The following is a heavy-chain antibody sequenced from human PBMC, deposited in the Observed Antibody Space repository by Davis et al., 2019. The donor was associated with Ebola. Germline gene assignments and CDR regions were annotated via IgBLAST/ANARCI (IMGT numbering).Heavy chain of an antibody. V-gene: IGHV3-11*01. D-gene: IGHD6-19*01. CDR2: IRSSGSTK. CDR1: GFTFSDYY. Sequence: GESLKISCAASGFTFSDYYMSWIRQAPGKGQEWVSYIRSSGSTKYYADSVKGRFTISRDNAKNSLYLQMNSLRVDDTAVYYCATTQWLREFDNWGQGTLVTVSS. CDR3: ATTQWLREFDN. J-gene: IGHJ4*02.